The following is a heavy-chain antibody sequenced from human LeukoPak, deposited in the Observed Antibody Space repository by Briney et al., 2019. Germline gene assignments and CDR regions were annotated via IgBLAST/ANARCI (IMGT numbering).Heavy chain of an antibody. CDR3: ARDRTSGWYYLDY. CDR1: GYTFTGYY. Sequence: ASVKVSCKASGYTFTGYYMHWVRQAPGQGLEWMGWINPNSGGTNYAQKFQGRVTMTRDTSISTAYMELSRLRSDDTAVYYCARDRTSGWYYLDYWGQGTLVTASS. D-gene: IGHD6-19*01. V-gene: IGHV1-2*02. J-gene: IGHJ4*02. CDR2: INPNSGGT.